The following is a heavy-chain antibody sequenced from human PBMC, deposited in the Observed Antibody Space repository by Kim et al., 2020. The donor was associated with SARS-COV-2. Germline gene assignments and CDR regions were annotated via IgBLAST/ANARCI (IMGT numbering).Heavy chain of an antibody. D-gene: IGHD1-26*01. J-gene: IGHJ1*01. CDR3: ARDGGNTTRLQDFQH. CDR1: GGTFSSYA. V-gene: IGHV1-69*04. CDR2: IIPILGIA. Sequence: SVKVSCKASGGTFSSYAISWVRQAPGQGLEWMGRIIPILGIANYAQKFQGRVTITADKSTSTAYMELSSLRSEDTAVYYCARDGGNTTRLQDFQHWGQGTLVTVSS.